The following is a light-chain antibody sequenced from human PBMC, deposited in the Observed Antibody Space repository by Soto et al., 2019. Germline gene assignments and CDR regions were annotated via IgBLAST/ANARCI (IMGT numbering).Light chain of an antibody. Sequence: DIVMTQSPDSLAVSLGERATINCKSSQSVLYSSNNKNYLAWYQQKPGQPPKLLIYWASTRESGVPDRFSGGGSGTDFTLTISSLQAEDVAVYYCQQYYNIPYTFGQGTKPEIK. CDR2: WAS. V-gene: IGKV4-1*01. CDR3: QQYYNIPYT. CDR1: QSVLYSSNNKNY. J-gene: IGKJ2*01.